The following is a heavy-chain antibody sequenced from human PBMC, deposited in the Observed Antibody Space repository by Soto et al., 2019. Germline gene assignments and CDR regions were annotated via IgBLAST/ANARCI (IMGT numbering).Heavy chain of an antibody. J-gene: IGHJ4*02. CDR3: ARGSEDSYPGSRIFDF. Sequence: EVQLVESGGGLVKPGGSLRLSCAASGFTFGSRAMSWVRQAPGEGLEWVSTITDNGGDSKSADSVRGRFAISRDNSKNILYLQMNSLRAEDSAIYYCARGSEDSYPGSRIFDFWGRGTLVSVSS. V-gene: IGHV3-23*04. CDR2: ITDNGGDS. CDR1: GFTFGSRA. D-gene: IGHD3-10*01.